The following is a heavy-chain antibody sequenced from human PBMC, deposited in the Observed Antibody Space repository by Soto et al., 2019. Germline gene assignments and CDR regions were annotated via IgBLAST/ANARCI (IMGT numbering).Heavy chain of an antibody. CDR3: ARGGASRRPYYYYRMDV. CDR1: GGTFSSYA. V-gene: IGHV1-69*01. CDR2: IIPIFGTA. J-gene: IGHJ6*02. Sequence: QVQLVQSGAEVKKPGSSVKVSCKASGGTFSSYAISWVRQAPGQGLEWMGGIIPIFGTANYAQKFQGRVTITADESTSTAYMELSSLSSEDTAVYYCARGGASRRPYYYYRMDVWGQGTTVTVSS. D-gene: IGHD3-16*01.